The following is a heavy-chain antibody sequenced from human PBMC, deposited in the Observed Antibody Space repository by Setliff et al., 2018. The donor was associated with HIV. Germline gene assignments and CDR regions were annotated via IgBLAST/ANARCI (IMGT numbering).Heavy chain of an antibody. CDR3: ARGADASSYFYREYFQH. CDR1: GVTFNYSF. V-gene: IGHV1-69*13. D-gene: IGHD3-22*01. CDR2: VVPTIHEA. Sequence: GASVKVSCKASGVTFNYSFITWVRQAPGQGLEWMGGVVPTIHEATYAQKFQGRVTITADESATTVYMEMSGLTSEDTAIYYCARGADASSYFYREYFQHWGQGTLVTVSS. J-gene: IGHJ1*01.